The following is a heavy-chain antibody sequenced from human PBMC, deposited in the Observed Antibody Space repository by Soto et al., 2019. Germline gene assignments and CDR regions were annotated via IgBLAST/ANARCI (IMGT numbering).Heavy chain of an antibody. CDR2: TNPNSGGT. Sequence: GASVKVSCKASGYTFTGYYMHWVRQAPGQGLEWMGWTNPNSGGTNYAQKFQGWFTMTRDTSISTAYMELSRLRSDDTAVYYCASALNLGSLKNWFDPWGQGTLVTVSS. CDR3: ASALNLGSLKNWFDP. CDR1: GYTFTGYY. D-gene: IGHD3-16*01. V-gene: IGHV1-2*04. J-gene: IGHJ5*02.